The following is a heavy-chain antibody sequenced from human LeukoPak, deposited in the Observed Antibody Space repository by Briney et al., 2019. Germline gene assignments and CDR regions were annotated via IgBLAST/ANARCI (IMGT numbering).Heavy chain of an antibody. Sequence: SETLSVTCTVSGGSISTTGYYWGWIRQPPGKGLEWIGSIYRSGSAYYKPSLTSRVTMSVDTSKNQFSLKLSSVTASDTAVYYCARHRGYSYGYLDYWGQGTLVTVSS. D-gene: IGHD5-18*01. CDR1: GGSISTTGYY. V-gene: IGHV4-39*01. CDR2: IYRSGSA. CDR3: ARHRGYSYGYLDY. J-gene: IGHJ4*02.